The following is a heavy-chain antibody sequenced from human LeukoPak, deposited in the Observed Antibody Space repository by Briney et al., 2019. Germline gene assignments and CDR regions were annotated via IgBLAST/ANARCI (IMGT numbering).Heavy chain of an antibody. J-gene: IGHJ4*02. Sequence: GGSLRLSCTVSGLTFSAYSLIWVRQAPQKGLEWVSVISAREGATYYADSVRGRSTISRDNSRNTVYLQMNSLRAEDTAVYYCANYDYVWGSHRHFEYWGQGTLVTVSS. CDR2: ISAREGAT. D-gene: IGHD3-16*02. CDR3: ANYDYVWGSHRHFEY. V-gene: IGHV3-23*01. CDR1: GLTFSAYS.